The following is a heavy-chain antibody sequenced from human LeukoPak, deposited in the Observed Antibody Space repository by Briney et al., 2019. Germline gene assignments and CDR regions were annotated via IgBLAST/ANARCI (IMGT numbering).Heavy chain of an antibody. D-gene: IGHD3-3*01. Sequence: PGGSLRLSCAASGFTFSSYGIHWVRQAPGKGLEWVAVISYNGSNKYYADSVKGRFTISRDNSKNTLYLQMNSLRAEDTAVYYCAPEVIIIPPDAFDIWGQGTMVTVSS. V-gene: IGHV3-30*03. J-gene: IGHJ3*02. CDR1: GFTFSSYG. CDR3: APEVIIIPPDAFDI. CDR2: ISYNGSNK.